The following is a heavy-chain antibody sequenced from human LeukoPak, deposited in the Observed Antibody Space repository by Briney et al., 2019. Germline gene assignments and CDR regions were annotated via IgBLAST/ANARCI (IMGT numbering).Heavy chain of an antibody. D-gene: IGHD3-22*01. V-gene: IGHV1-18*01. CDR2: ISAYNGNT. CDR3: ARADRIYDSSGYYYHYFDY. Sequence: ASVKVSCTASGYTFTSYGISWVRQAPGQGLEWMGWISAYNGNTNYAQKLQGRVTMTTDTFTSTVYMELRSLRSDDTAVYYCARADRIYDSSGYYYHYFDYWGQGTLVTVSS. J-gene: IGHJ4*02. CDR1: GYTFTSYG.